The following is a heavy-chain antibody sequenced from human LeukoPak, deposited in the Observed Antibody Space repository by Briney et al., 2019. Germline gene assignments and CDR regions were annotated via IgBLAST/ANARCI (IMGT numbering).Heavy chain of an antibody. D-gene: IGHD5-18*01. Sequence: GGSLRLSCAASGFTFSDYYMSWIRQAPGKGLEWVSYISSSGSATYYADSVKGRFTISRDNAKNSLYLQMNSLRAEDTAVYYYVRVRGYNYGLLDYWGQGTLVTVSS. V-gene: IGHV3-11*01. J-gene: IGHJ4*02. CDR3: VRVRGYNYGLLDY. CDR1: GFTFSDYY. CDR2: ISSSGSAT.